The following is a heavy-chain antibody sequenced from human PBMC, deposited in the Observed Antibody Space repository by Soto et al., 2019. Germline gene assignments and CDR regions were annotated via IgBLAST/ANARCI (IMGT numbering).Heavy chain of an antibody. D-gene: IGHD5-12*01. CDR2: TYYRSKWYN. Sequence: SQTLSLTCAISGDSVSSSSAVWNRIRQSPSRGLEWLGRTYYRSKWYNDYAVSVKSRITINPDTSKNQFSLQLNSVTPEDTAVYYCARGWLQSGFDIWGQGTMVTVSS. CDR1: GDSVSSSSAV. V-gene: IGHV6-1*01. CDR3: ARGWLQSGFDI. J-gene: IGHJ3*02.